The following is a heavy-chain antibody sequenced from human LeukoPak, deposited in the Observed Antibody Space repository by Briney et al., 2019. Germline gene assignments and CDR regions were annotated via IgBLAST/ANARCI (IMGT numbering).Heavy chain of an antibody. J-gene: IGHJ4*02. Sequence: ASVKVSCKASGYTFTDHHMHWVRQAPGQGLEWMGWINPNTGGTNYAQSFQGRVTMTRGTSISTSYMELSSLFSDDTALYYCARGGHGHTQNDYWGQGTLVTVSS. V-gene: IGHV1-2*02. D-gene: IGHD5-24*01. CDR1: GYTFTDHH. CDR2: INPNTGGT. CDR3: ARGGHGHTQNDY.